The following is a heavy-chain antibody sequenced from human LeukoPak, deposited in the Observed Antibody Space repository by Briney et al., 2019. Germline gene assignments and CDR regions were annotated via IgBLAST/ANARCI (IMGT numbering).Heavy chain of an antibody. Sequence: GESLKISCKGSGYSFTSYWIGWVRQMTGKGLEWMGIIYPGNSDTRYSPSFQGQVTISADKSISTAYLQWSSLKASDTAMYYCARCKDGYCSSLDYWGQGTLVTVSS. CDR3: ARCKDGYCSSLDY. CDR2: IYPGNSDT. CDR1: GYSFTSYW. V-gene: IGHV5-51*01. J-gene: IGHJ4*02. D-gene: IGHD2-2*03.